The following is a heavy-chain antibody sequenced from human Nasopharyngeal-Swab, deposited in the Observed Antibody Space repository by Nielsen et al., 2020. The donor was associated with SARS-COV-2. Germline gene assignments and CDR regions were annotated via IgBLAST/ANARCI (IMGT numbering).Heavy chain of an antibody. V-gene: IGHV3-74*01. CDR3: ASKGEYYDSSPWGVDY. D-gene: IGHD3-22*01. Sequence: VREAPGKGLVWVSRINSDGSSTSYADSVKGRFTISRDNAKNMLYLQMNSLRAEDTAVYYCASKGEYYDSSPWGVDYWGQGTLVTVSS. J-gene: IGHJ4*02. CDR2: INSDGSST.